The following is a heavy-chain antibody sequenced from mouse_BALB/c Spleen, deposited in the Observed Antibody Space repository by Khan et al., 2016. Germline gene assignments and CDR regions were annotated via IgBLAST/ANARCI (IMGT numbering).Heavy chain of an antibody. Sequence: EVQLVESGGGLVQPKGSLKLSCAASGFTFNTYAMNWVRQAPGKGLEWVARISSKSNNYATYYADSVKDRFTISRDDSQSMLYLQMNNLKTEDTAISCCGRVGLYAMDYWCRGTSVTVSS. J-gene: IGHJ4*01. CDR1: GFTFNTYA. CDR3: GRVGLYAMDY. D-gene: IGHD3-1*01. CDR2: ISSKSNNYAT. V-gene: IGHV10-1*02.